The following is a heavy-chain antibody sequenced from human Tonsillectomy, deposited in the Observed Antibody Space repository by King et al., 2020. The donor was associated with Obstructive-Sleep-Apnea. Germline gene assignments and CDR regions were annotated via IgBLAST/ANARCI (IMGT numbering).Heavy chain of an antibody. CDR2: IYYSGST. CDR3: VRPHYYGSGSYGNWFDP. V-gene: IGHV4-39*01. D-gene: IGHD3-10*01. J-gene: IGHJ5*02. Sequence: LQLQESGPGLVKPSETMSLTCTVSGGSISSSSYYWGWIRQPPGKGLEWIGSIYYSGSTYYNPSLKSRVTISVDTSKNQFSLKLSSVTAADTAVYYCVRPHYYGSGSYGNWFDPWGQGTLVTVSS. CDR1: GGSISSSSYY.